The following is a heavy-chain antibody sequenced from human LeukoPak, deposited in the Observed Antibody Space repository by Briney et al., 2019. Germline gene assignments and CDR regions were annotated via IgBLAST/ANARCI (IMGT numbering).Heavy chain of an antibody. CDR2: IRYDGSNK. D-gene: IGHD2-2*01. Sequence: GGSLRLPCAASGFTFSSYGMHWVRQAPGKGLEWVAFIRYDGSNKYYADSVKGRFTISRDNSKNTLYLQMNSLRAEDTAVYYCAKDSRPIVVVPAAPLHWGQGTLVTVSS. J-gene: IGHJ4*02. CDR3: AKDSRPIVVVPAAPLH. CDR1: GFTFSSYG. V-gene: IGHV3-30*02.